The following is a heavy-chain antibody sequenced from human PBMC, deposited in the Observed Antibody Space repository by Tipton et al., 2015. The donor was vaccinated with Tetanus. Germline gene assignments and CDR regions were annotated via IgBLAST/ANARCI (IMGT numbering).Heavy chain of an antibody. V-gene: IGHV4-34*01. D-gene: IGHD5-18*01. CDR3: ASTVNPGRQLKKERYGMDV. CDR2: INHSGST. Sequence: QPSETLSLTCAVYGGSFSGYYWSWIRQPPGKGLEWIGEINHSGSTNYNPSLKSRVTISIDTSKNRFSLKLSSVTAADTAVYYCASTVNPGRQLKKERYGMDVWGQGTTVTVSS. J-gene: IGHJ6*02. CDR1: GGSFSGYY.